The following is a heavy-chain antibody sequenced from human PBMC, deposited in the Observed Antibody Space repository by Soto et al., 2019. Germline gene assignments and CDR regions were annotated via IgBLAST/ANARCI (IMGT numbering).Heavy chain of an antibody. J-gene: IGHJ4*02. CDR2: INHSGST. CDR3: ARARASYYYGSGSYSDY. D-gene: IGHD3-10*01. CDR1: GGSFSGYY. V-gene: IGHV4-34*01. Sequence: PSETLSLTCAVYGGSFSGYYWSWIRQPPGKGLEWIGEINHSGSTNYNPSLKSRVTISVDTSKNQFSLKLSSVTAADTAVYYCARARASYYYGSGSYSDYWGQGTMVTVS.